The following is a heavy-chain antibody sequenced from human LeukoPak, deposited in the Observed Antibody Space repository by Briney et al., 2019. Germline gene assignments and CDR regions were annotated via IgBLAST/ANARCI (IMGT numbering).Heavy chain of an antibody. V-gene: IGHV1-46*01. Sequence: ASVTVSCTASGYTFTGYFMHWVRQAPGQGLEWMGIINPTGGSTTYAQKFQGRVTMTRDTSTSTVYMELSSLRSDDTAVYYCARTAARRFDYWGQGTLVTVSS. D-gene: IGHD6-6*01. CDR1: GYTFTGYF. CDR3: ARTAARRFDY. J-gene: IGHJ4*02. CDR2: INPTGGST.